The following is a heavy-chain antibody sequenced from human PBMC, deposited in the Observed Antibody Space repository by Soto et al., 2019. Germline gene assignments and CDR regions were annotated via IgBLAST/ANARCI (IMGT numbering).Heavy chain of an antibody. CDR3: ARAPFLTGYLDY. Sequence: PXGSLLLSCAASGFTFSSYEMNWVRQAPGKGLEWVSYISSSGGSIYYADSVKGRFTISRDNAKNSLYLQMNSLRAEDTAVYYCARAPFLTGYLDYWGQGTLVTVSS. CDR2: ISSSGGSI. V-gene: IGHV3-48*03. CDR1: GFTFSSYE. J-gene: IGHJ4*02. D-gene: IGHD3-9*01.